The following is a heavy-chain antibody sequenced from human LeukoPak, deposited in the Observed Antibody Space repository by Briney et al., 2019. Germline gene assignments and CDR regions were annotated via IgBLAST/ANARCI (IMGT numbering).Heavy chain of an antibody. J-gene: IGHJ4*02. CDR2: INQDGSEK. Sequence: GGSLRLSCAISGFTFSNYFMTWVRQAPGKGLEWVAYINQDGSEKYYVDSVKGRFTISRDIAKNSLYLQMNSLRAEDTAVYYCARLEMSGYDSRTLDYWGQGTLVTVSS. CDR3: ARLEMSGYDSRTLDY. D-gene: IGHD5-12*01. V-gene: IGHV3-7*01. CDR1: GFTFSNYF.